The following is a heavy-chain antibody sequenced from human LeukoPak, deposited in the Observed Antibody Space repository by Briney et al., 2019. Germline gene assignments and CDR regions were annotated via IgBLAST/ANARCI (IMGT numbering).Heavy chain of an antibody. D-gene: IGHD5-24*01. CDR2: IYSTTAS. CDR1: GGSVSSISHF. Sequence: SETLSLTCTVPGGSVSSISHFWGWIRQPPGTGLEWIGSIYSTTASYYNPSLGSRVTISVDTSKNQLSLELTSVTAADTAVYYCARPRWLQLFFDYWGQGTLVTVSS. J-gene: IGHJ4*02. CDR3: ARPRWLQLFFDY. V-gene: IGHV4-39*01.